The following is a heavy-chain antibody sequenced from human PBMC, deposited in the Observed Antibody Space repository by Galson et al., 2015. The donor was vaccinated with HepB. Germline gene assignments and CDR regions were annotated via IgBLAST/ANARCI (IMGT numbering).Heavy chain of an antibody. J-gene: IGHJ4*02. V-gene: IGHV3-74*01. D-gene: IGHD5-18*01. CDR1: GFTFSSYW. Sequence: SLRLSCAASGFTFSSYWMHWVRQAPGKGLVWVSRINSDGSSTSYADSVKGRFTISRDNAKNTLYLQMNSLRAEDTAVYYCASSYGVLVLPDYWGQGTLVTVSS. CDR3: ASSYGVLVLPDY. CDR2: INSDGSST.